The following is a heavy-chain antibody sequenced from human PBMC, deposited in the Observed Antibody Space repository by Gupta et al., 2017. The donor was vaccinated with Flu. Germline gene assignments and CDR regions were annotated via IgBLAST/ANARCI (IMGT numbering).Heavy chain of an antibody. V-gene: IGHV1-69*01. D-gene: IGHD2-15*01. CDR3: ARKGGGHCSGGSCYSFDF. CDR2: IFPVFGPT. Sequence: GQGLGWMGGIFPVFGPTNYAQKFQGRVTITAAESTSTAYMEISSLRSEDTAVYYCARKGGGHCSGGSCYSFDFWGQGTLVTVSS. J-gene: IGHJ4*02.